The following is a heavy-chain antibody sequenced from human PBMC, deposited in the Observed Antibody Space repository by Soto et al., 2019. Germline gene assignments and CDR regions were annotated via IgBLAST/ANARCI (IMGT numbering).Heavy chain of an antibody. D-gene: IGHD6-13*01. CDR2: IWYDGTDN. CDR1: GFAFSRYG. CDR3: AKDRSSSLDAMDV. J-gene: IGHJ6*02. V-gene: IGHV3-33*06. Sequence: GGSLRLSCAASGFAFSRYGMHWVRQAPDKGLEWVAVIWYDGTDNYYADSVRGRFTISRDNSKNTLYLQVDSLRVDDTAVYYCAKDRSSSLDAMDVWGQGTKVTVYS.